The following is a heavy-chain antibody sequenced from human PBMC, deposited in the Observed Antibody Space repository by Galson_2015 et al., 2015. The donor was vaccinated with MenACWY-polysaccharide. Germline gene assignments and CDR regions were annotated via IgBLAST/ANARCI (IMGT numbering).Heavy chain of an antibody. CDR3: ASLLGEAPAQTGAFDI. V-gene: IGHV1-69*02. CDR2: IIPGLDKP. D-gene: IGHD3-16*01. J-gene: IGHJ3*02. CDR1: GGSFSTLS. Sequence: SVKVSCKAFGGSFSTLSFNWVRQAPGQGLEWMGRIIPGLDKPNYAQKFQGRATIIADKSTGTAYMELSSLRSDDTAVYYCASLLGEAPAQTGAFDIWGQGALVTVSP.